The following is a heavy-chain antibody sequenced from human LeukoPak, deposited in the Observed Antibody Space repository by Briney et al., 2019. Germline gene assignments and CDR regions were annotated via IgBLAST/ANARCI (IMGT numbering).Heavy chain of an antibody. V-gene: IGHV3-23*01. CDR3: AKGSGSTSHLKFDP. Sequence: GGSLRLSCAASGFTFSSYAMSWVRQTPGKGLEWVSAISGSGGSTYYADSVKGRFTISRDNSKNTLYLQMNSLRAEDTAVYYCAKGSGSTSHLKFDPWGQGTLVTVSS. J-gene: IGHJ5*02. D-gene: IGHD2-2*01. CDR2: ISGSGGST. CDR1: GFTFSSYA.